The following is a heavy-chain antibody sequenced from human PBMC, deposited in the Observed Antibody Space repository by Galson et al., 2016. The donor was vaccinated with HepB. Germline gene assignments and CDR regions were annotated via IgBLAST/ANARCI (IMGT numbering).Heavy chain of an antibody. CDR2: ISADNGDR. CDR3: ARGGELVVAATGLDY. J-gene: IGHJ4*02. D-gene: IGHD2-15*01. Sequence: SVKVSCKASGYTFTKYGLNWVRQAPGQGLEWMGWISADNGDRNFAQKFQGRVTMSRDTSRSTAYMEVRSLTSDDTAVYYCARGGELVVAATGLDYWGQGTLVTVSS. V-gene: IGHV1-18*01. CDR1: GYTFTKYG.